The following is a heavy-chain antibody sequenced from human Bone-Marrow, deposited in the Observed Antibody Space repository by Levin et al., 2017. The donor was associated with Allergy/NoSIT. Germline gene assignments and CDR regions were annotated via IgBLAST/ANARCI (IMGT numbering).Heavy chain of an antibody. CDR3: ARDEESFGDAFDI. D-gene: IGHD3-16*01. V-gene: IGHV3-48*01. Sequence: GVSLKISCAASGFSFSTYGMIWVRQAPGKGLEWVSYISARRTTMYYADSVKGRFTISRDDAKNTLYLQMSSLRAEDTAVYYCARDEESFGDAFDIWGQGTRVTVSS. CDR1: GFSFSTYG. J-gene: IGHJ3*02. CDR2: ISARRTTM.